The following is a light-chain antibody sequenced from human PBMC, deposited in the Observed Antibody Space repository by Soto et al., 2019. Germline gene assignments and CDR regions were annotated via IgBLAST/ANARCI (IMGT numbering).Light chain of an antibody. Sequence: EIVMTQSPATLSVSPGERATLSCRASQSVSSNLAWYQQKPGQAPRLLIYGASTRATGIPARFSGSGPATEFTLTISSLQSEDFAVYYCQQYNNWPYTFGQGTKLEIK. CDR3: QQYNNWPYT. J-gene: IGKJ2*01. V-gene: IGKV3-15*01. CDR2: GAS. CDR1: QSVSSN.